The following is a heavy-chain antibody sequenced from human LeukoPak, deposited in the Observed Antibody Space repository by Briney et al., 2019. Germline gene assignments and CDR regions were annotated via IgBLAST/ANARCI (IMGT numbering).Heavy chain of an antibody. V-gene: IGHV3-74*01. D-gene: IGHD2-15*01. Sequence: GGSLRLSCAASGFTFSNYWMHWVRQAPGKGLVWVSRINGDGSTTNYADSVKGRFTISRDNAKNSLYLQMNSLRAEDTAVYYCARGYCSGGSCYFNYFDYWGQGTLVTVSS. CDR2: INGDGSTT. CDR1: GFTFSNYW. CDR3: ARGYCSGGSCYFNYFDY. J-gene: IGHJ4*02.